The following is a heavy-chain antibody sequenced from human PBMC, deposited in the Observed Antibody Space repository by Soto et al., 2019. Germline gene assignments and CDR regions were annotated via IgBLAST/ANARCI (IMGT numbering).Heavy chain of an antibody. D-gene: IGHD6-13*01. CDR1: GYTFTSYY. CDR3: SRLTGIAAAGTVY. CDR2: INPSGGST. J-gene: IGHJ4*02. V-gene: IGHV1-46*03. Sequence: QVQLVQSGAEVKKPGASVKVSWKASGYTFTSYYMHWVRQAPGQGLEWMGIINPSGGSTSYGQKFQGRVTMTRDTSTSTVYMELSSLRSEDTAVYYCSRLTGIAAAGTVYWGQGTLVTVSS.